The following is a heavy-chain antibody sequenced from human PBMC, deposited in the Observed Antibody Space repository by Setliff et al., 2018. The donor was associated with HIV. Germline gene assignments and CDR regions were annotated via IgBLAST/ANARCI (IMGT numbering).Heavy chain of an antibody. D-gene: IGHD2-21*02. Sequence: GESLKISCKGSGYSFTNYWIGWVRQMPGKGLEWMGIIYPGDSDTRYSPSFQGQVTISADKSISTAYLQWSSLKASDTAMYYCARLSVVTATRIYYFDYWGQGTPVTVSS. CDR1: GYSFTNYW. CDR2: IYPGDSDT. CDR3: ARLSVVTATRIYYFDY. J-gene: IGHJ4*02. V-gene: IGHV5-51*01.